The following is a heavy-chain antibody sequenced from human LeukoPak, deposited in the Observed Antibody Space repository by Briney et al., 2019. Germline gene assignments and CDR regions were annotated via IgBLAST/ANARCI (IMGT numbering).Heavy chain of an antibody. Sequence: ASVKVSCKASGGTFSSYAISWVRQAPGQGLEWMGRIIPILGIANYAQKFQGRVTITADKSTSTAYMELSSLRSEETAVYYCARDLNQYYFDYWGQGTLVTVSS. CDR2: IIPILGIA. CDR1: GGTFSSYA. J-gene: IGHJ4*02. V-gene: IGHV1-69*04. D-gene: IGHD2-2*01. CDR3: ARDLNQYYFDY.